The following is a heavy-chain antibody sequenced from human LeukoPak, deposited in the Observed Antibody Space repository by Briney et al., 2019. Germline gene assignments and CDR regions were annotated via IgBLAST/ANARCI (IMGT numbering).Heavy chain of an antibody. CDR2: INQDGSEK. J-gene: IGHJ4*02. D-gene: IGHD4/OR15-4a*01. Sequence: GGSLRLSCAASGFTFSRYWMSWVRQAPGKGLEWVANINQDGSEKYYVDSVKGRFTISRDNAKKSVYLQVNSLRAEDTAVYNCARDWGAVLTVYHNDLWGQGTLVTVSS. V-gene: IGHV3-7*05. CDR1: GFTFSRYW. CDR3: ARDWGAVLTVYHNDL.